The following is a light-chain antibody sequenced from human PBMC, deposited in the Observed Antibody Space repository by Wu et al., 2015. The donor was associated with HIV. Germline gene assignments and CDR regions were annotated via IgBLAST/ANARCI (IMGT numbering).Light chain of an antibody. CDR1: QSVSNN. CDR2: GAS. J-gene: IGKJ1*01. CDR3: QQYRDWSWT. V-gene: IGKV3-15*01. Sequence: VVMTQSPATLSVSSGERTTLSCRASQSVSNNLAWYQQKPGQAPRPLMSGASTRATGIPARFSGSGSATEFILTISRMQSEDFAVYYCQQYRDWSWTFGQGTKVEFK.